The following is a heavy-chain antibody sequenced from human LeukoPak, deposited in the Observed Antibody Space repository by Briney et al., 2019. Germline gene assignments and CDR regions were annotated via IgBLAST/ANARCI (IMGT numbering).Heavy chain of an antibody. Sequence: ASVKVSCKASGYTFTGYYMHWVRQAPGQGREWMGWINPNSGGTNYAQKFQGRVTMTRDTSISTAYMELSRLRSDDTAVYYCARGRYCSGGSCYRNWFDPWGQGTLVTVSS. J-gene: IGHJ5*02. D-gene: IGHD2-15*01. V-gene: IGHV1-2*02. CDR3: ARGRYCSGGSCYRNWFDP. CDR2: INPNSGGT. CDR1: GYTFTGYY.